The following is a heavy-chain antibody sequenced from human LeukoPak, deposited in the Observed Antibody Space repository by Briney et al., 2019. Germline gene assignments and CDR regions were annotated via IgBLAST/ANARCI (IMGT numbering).Heavy chain of an antibody. V-gene: IGHV1-2*02. D-gene: IGHD5-18*01. Sequence: ASVKASCKASGYTFTGYYMHWVRQAPGQGLEWMGWINPNSGGTNYAQKFQGRVTMTRDTSISTAYMELSRLRSDDTAVYYCARDRNRYGYSYGTFDYWGQGTLVTVSS. CDR1: GYTFTGYY. J-gene: IGHJ4*02. CDR3: ARDRNRYGYSYGTFDY. CDR2: INPNSGGT.